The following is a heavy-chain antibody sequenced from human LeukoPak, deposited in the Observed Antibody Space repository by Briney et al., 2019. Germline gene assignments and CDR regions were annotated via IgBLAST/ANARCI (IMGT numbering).Heavy chain of an antibody. CDR1: GGSISSGSYY. CDR2: IYTSGST. D-gene: IGHD2-21*02. V-gene: IGHV4-61*02. CDR3: ARTSYCGGDCYYFDY. J-gene: IGHJ4*02. Sequence: PSETLSLTCTVSGGSISSGSYYWSWIRQPAGKGLEWIGRIYTSGSTNYNPSLKSRVTISVDTSKNQFSLKLSSVTAADTAVYYCARTSYCGGDCYYFDYWGQGTLVTVSS.